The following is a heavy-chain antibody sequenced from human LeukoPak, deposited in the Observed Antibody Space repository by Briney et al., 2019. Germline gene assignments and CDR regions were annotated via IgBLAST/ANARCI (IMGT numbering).Heavy chain of an antibody. CDR1: GYTFTSYY. V-gene: IGHV1-46*01. Sequence: ASVKVSCKASGYTFTSYYTHWVRQAPGQGLEWMGIINPSGGSTSYAQKFEGRVTMTRDTSTSTVYMELSSLRSEDTAVYYCARASPVGELSFDYWGQGTLVTVSS. D-gene: IGHD3-16*02. CDR2: INPSGGST. J-gene: IGHJ4*02. CDR3: ARASPVGELSFDY.